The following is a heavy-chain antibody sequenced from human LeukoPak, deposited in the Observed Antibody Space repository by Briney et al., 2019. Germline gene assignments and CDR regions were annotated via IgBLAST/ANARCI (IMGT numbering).Heavy chain of an antibody. CDR3: ARVGIQLWLLDY. Sequence: ASVNVSCKASGVTFLIYSIGAGPQTPRQGVWWMGWISAHNGNTDYAQKLQGRVTMTTDTSTSTAYMELRSLRSDDTAVYYCARVGIQLWLLDYWGQGTLATVSS. CDR2: ISAHNGNT. V-gene: IGHV1-18*01. J-gene: IGHJ4*02. CDR1: GVTFLIYS. D-gene: IGHD5-18*01.